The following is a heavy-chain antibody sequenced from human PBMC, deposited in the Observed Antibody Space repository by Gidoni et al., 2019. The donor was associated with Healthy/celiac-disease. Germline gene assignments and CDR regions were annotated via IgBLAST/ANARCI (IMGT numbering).Heavy chain of an antibody. Sequence: QVQLVQSGAEVKKPGASVKVSCKASGYTFTSYDINWVRQATGQGLEWMGWMNPNSGNTGYAQKFQGRVTMTRNTSISTAYMELSSLRSEDTAVYYCASSSRGWKDDAFDIWGQGTMVTVSS. CDR1: GYTFTSYD. D-gene: IGHD6-6*01. CDR2: MNPNSGNT. CDR3: ASSSRGWKDDAFDI. J-gene: IGHJ3*02. V-gene: IGHV1-8*01.